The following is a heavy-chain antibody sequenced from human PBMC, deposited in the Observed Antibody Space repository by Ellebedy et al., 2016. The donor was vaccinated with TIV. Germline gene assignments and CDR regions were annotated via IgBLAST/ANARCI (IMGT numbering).Heavy chain of an antibody. Sequence: GESLKISXAASGFTFSSYGMHWVRQAPGKGLEWVSSISGSGDSTYYADSVRGRFTISRDNSKNTVYLQMNSLGADDTAVYFCANRVRYYFDSWGQGTLVTVSS. CDR3: ANRVRYYFDS. CDR1: GFTFSSYG. V-gene: IGHV3-23*01. D-gene: IGHD3-22*01. CDR2: ISGSGDST. J-gene: IGHJ4*02.